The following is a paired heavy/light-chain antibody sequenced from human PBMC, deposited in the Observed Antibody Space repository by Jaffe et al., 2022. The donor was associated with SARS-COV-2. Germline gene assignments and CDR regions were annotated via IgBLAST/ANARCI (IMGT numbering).Light chain of an antibody. J-gene: IGLJ1*01. CDR3: SSYAGRNNLV. CDR1: SSDVGGYKY. CDR2: EVT. V-gene: IGLV2-8*01. Sequence: QSALTQPPSASGSPGQSVTVSCTGTSSDVGGYKYVSWYQQHPGKAPQLIIYEVTERPSGVPDRFSGSKSGNTASLTVSGLQAEDEADYYCSSYAGRNNLVFGTGTKVTVL.
Heavy chain of an antibody. D-gene: IGHD2-21*02. Sequence: EVQLVQSGAEVKKPGESLKISCQGSGYSFISYWIGWVRQMPGKGLEWMGIISPGDSNIIYSPSFQGQVTISADKSISTAYLAWSSLKASDTAIYFCARHESFASCGRDCYPSFDSWGQGTLVTVSS. J-gene: IGHJ4*02. V-gene: IGHV5-51*01. CDR2: ISPGDSNI. CDR3: ARHESFASCGRDCYPSFDS. CDR1: GYSFISYW.